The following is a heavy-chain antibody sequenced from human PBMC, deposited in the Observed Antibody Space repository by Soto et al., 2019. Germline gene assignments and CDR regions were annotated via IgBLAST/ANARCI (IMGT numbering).Heavy chain of an antibody. CDR3: ARNVVATIQLDY. Sequence: QVQLVQSGAEVKKPGASVKVSCKASGYTFTTYAVHWVRQAPGQRLEWMGWIDVGNGNTKYSQKFQGRVTMTRDTSANTAHMELSSLTSEDTAVYYCARNVVATIQLDYWGQGTLVTVSS. V-gene: IGHV1-3*01. CDR2: IDVGNGNT. D-gene: IGHD5-12*01. CDR1: GYTFTTYA. J-gene: IGHJ4*02.